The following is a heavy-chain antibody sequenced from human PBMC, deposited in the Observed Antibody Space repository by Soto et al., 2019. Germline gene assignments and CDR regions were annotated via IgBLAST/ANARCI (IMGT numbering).Heavy chain of an antibody. V-gene: IGHV3-33*08. D-gene: IGHD2-15*01. CDR2: NWFDGTTK. J-gene: IGHJ4*02. CDR3: STETSGENLDY. CDR1: GFSFSTHG. Sequence: GGSLSLSCAAPGFSFSTHGIHWLRQAPGKGLAWVAINWFDGTTKYFADSGKGGFTISRDNTKNTVYLQMKSQRAEDTAEDYGSTETSGENLDYWGQGTLVTVSS.